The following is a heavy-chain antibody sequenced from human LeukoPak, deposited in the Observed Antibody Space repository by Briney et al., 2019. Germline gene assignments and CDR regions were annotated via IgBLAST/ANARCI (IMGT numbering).Heavy chain of an antibody. V-gene: IGHV3-23*01. CDR3: AKDPSYWSVYYFDY. CDR1: GFTFSSYA. Sequence: GGSLRLSCAASGFTFSSYAMSWVRQAPGKGLEWVSSISGSGGGTYYADSVKGRFTISRDNSKNTVYLQMNSLGAEDTAVYYCAKDPSYWSVYYFDYWGQGTLVTVSS. CDR2: ISGSGGGT. J-gene: IGHJ4*02. D-gene: IGHD2-15*01.